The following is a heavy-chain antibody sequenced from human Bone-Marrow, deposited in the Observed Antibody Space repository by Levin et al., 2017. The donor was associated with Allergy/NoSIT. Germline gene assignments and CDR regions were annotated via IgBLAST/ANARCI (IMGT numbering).Heavy chain of an antibody. D-gene: IGHD2-15*01. V-gene: IGHV3-53*01. CDR3: ARSRAQYCSGGRCYPVLFFDW. CDR2: IYSGGST. CDR1: GFNIRSNY. J-gene: IGHJ4*02. Sequence: GESLKISCAASGFNIRSNYMSWVRQAPGKGLEWVSVIYSGGSTYYADSVKGRFTISRDTSKNTLYLQMNSLRPEDTAVYYCARSRAQYCSGGRCYPVLFFDWWGQGTLVTVSS.